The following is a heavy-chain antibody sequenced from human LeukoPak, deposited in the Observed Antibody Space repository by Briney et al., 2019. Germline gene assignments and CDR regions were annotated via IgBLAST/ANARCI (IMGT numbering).Heavy chain of an antibody. CDR3: AKERYYDSSGYNNY. Sequence: GGSLRLSCAASGLTFSSYAMSWVRQAPGKGLEWVSAISGSGGSTYYADSVKGRFTISRDNSKNTLYLQMNSLRAEDTAVYYCAKERYYDSSGYNNYWGQGTLVTVSS. V-gene: IGHV3-23*01. CDR2: ISGSGGST. D-gene: IGHD3-22*01. CDR1: GLTFSSYA. J-gene: IGHJ4*02.